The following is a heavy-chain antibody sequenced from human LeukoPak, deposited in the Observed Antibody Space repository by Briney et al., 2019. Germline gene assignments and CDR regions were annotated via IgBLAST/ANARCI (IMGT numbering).Heavy chain of an antibody. CDR3: AKEGLSIVVVAAAPFDY. V-gene: IGHV3-23*01. D-gene: IGHD2-2*01. CDR2: ISGSGGNT. J-gene: IGHJ4*02. CDR1: GFTFSSYA. Sequence: PGGSLRLSCAASGFTFSSYAMSWVRQGPGKGLEWVSAISGSGGNTYYADSVKGRFTISRDNSKNTLYLQMNSLRAEDTAVYYCAKEGLSIVVVAAAPFDYWGQGILVTVSS.